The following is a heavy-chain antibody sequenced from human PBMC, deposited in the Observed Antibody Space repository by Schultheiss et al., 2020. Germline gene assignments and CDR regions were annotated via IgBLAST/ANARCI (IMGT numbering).Heavy chain of an antibody. CDR2: ISFDGSDK. Sequence: GGSLRLSCAASGFTFSTYAMHWVRQAPGKGLEWVAVISFDGSDKYSADSVKGRFTISRDNSKNTLYLQMNSLRAEDTAVYYCARANAPSLGNWNDAMPFDYWGQGTLVTVSS. V-gene: IGHV3-30*01. D-gene: IGHD1-1*01. CDR3: ARANAPSLGNWNDAMPFDY. CDR1: GFTFSTYA. J-gene: IGHJ4*02.